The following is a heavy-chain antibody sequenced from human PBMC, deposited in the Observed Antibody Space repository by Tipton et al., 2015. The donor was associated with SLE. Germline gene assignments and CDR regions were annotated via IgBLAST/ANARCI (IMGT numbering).Heavy chain of an antibody. J-gene: IGHJ4*02. CDR1: GYTFTSYD. D-gene: IGHD2-8*01. CDR2: INPNSGGT. CDR3: ATNTNGWMDY. Sequence: QSGAEVKKPGASVKVSCKASGYTFTSYDINWVRQAPGQGLEWMGWINPNSGGTVYAQKFQGRVTMTRDTSISTGYMEVSRLRSDDTAVFYCATNTNGWMDYWGQGTLVTVSS. V-gene: IGHV1-2*02.